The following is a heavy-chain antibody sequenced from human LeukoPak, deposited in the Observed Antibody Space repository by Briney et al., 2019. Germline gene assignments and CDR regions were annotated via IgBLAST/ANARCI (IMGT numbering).Heavy chain of an antibody. Sequence: SETLSLTCAVYGGSFSGYYWSWIRQPPGKGLEWIGEINHSGSTNYNPSLKSRVTISVDTSKNQFSLKLSSVTAADTAVYYCTRAGGYCSSTSCYEYDYWGQGTLVTVSS. CDR3: TRAGGYCSSTSCYEYDY. V-gene: IGHV4-34*01. CDR1: GGSFSGYY. D-gene: IGHD2-2*01. CDR2: INHSGST. J-gene: IGHJ4*02.